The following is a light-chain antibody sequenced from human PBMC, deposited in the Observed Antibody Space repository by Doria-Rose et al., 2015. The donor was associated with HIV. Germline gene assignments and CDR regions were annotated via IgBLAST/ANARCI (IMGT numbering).Light chain of an antibody. V-gene: IGKV4-1*01. CDR3: QQYYDTPS. J-gene: IGKJ3*01. Sequence: IRVTQSPESLGMSLGERATLNCKSNQSLLYTSKNYLAWYQQKPGQPPKLLIYWASTRQSVVPARFSGSGSGTDFTPTISSLEAEDVAVYYCQQYYDTPSFGPGTTVDIK. CDR2: WAS. CDR1: QSLLYTSKNY.